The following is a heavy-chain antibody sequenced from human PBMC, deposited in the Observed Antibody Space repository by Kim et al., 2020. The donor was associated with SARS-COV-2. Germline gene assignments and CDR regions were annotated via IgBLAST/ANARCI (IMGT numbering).Heavy chain of an antibody. J-gene: IGHJ3*02. Sequence: YAQKFQGRVTMTEDTSTDTAYMELSSLRSEDTAVYYCAQKTTRGIDAFDIWGQGTMVTVSS. D-gene: IGHD1-26*01. V-gene: IGHV1-24*01. CDR3: AQKTTRGIDAFDI.